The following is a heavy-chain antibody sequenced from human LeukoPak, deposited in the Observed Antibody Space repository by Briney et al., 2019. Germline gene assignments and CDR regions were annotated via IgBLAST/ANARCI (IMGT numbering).Heavy chain of an antibody. J-gene: IGHJ4*02. D-gene: IGHD3-10*01. CDR3: ARDAGVVFPYYYGSGRDFDY. V-gene: IGHV3-74*01. Sequence: PGGSLRLSCAASGFTFSSYWMHWVRQAPGKGLGRVSRVNSDGSSTSYADSVKGRFTISRDNAMNKLYLQMNSLRAEDTAVYYCARDAGVVFPYYYGSGRDFDYWGQGTLVTVSS. CDR2: VNSDGSST. CDR1: GFTFSSYW.